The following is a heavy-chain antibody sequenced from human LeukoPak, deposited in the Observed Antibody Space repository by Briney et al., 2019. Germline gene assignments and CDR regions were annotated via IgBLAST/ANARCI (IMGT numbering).Heavy chain of an antibody. V-gene: IGHV4-39*07. CDR3: ARDIDDVGALFDF. CDR1: DDSINNDRYF. CDR2: INYSGRT. Sequence: PSETLSLTCSISDDSINNDRYFWAWIRQPPGKGLEWIASINYSGRTYYNPSLNSRLIISVDTAKRQFSLKLTSVTAADTALYFCARDIDDVGALFDFWGQGTLVTVSS. D-gene: IGHD1-26*01. J-gene: IGHJ4*02.